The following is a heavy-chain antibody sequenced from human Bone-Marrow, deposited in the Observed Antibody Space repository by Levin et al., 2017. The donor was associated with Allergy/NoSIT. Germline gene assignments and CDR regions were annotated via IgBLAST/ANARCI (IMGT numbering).Heavy chain of an antibody. CDR3: AREQVHYYDESGYYDS. J-gene: IGHJ5*01. CDR1: GYTFTTYG. V-gene: IGHV1-46*01. D-gene: IGHD3-22*01. CDR2: INPGTTSI. Sequence: ASVKVSCQASGYTFTTYGVTWVRQAPGQGLEWMGIINPGTTSINYAQKFQGRITLTRDTSTSTVYLELSSLRSDDTAVYFCAREQVHYYDESGYYDSWGQGTLVTVSS.